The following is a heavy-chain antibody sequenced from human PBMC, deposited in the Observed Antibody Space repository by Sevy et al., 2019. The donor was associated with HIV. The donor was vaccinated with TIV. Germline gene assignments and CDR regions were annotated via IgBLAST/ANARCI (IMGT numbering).Heavy chain of an antibody. Sequence: SETLSLTCTVSGGSITSLYWNWIRQPPGKGLELCANIYYNGHINYNPSLKSRVTLSIDTSKNQFSLRLSSVAAADTAIYYCAGGNAWGRGYAWGQGTLVTVSS. J-gene: IGHJ5*02. CDR1: GGSITSLY. D-gene: IGHD6-25*01. V-gene: IGHV4-59*08. CDR2: IYYNGHI. CDR3: AGGNAWGRGYA.